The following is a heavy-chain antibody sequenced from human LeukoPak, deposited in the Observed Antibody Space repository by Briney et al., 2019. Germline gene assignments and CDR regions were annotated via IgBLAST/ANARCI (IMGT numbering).Heavy chain of an antibody. D-gene: IGHD6-13*01. CDR1: GFTFSDYY. J-gene: IGHJ4*02. Sequence: GGSLRLSCAASGFTFSDYYMSWIRQAPGKGLEWVSYISSSSSYTNYADPVKGRFTISRDNAKNSLYLQMNSLRAEDTAVYYCAREEGYSFDYWGQGTLVTVSS. CDR3: AREEGYSFDY. CDR2: ISSSSSYT. V-gene: IGHV3-11*06.